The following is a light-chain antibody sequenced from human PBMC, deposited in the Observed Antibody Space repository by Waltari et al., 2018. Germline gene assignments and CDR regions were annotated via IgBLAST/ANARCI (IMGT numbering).Light chain of an antibody. CDR2: KAS. J-gene: IGKJ2*03. Sequence: DIQMTQSPSSLSASVGDRVTITCRASQGISSYLAWYQQKPGKAPKFLIYKASTLQSGVPSRFSGSGSGTDFTLIIISLQPEDFATYYCQQHNSNPYSFGQGTKVEIK. CDR1: QGISSY. V-gene: IGKV1-16*01. CDR3: QQHNSNPYS.